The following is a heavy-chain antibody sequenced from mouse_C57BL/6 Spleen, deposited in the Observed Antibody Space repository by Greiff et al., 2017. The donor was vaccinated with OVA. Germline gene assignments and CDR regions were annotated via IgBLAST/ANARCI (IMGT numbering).Heavy chain of an antibody. V-gene: IGHV5-17*01. CDR3: ARDYRGAMDY. Sequence: EVQLVESGGGLVKPGGSLKLSCAASGFTFSDYGMHWVRQAPEKGLEWVAYISSGSSTIYYAATVQGRFTISRDNAKNTLFLQMTSLRSEDTAMYYCARDYRGAMDYWGQGTSVTVSS. D-gene: IGHD1-1*02. CDR2: ISSGSSTI. CDR1: GFTFSDYG. J-gene: IGHJ4*01.